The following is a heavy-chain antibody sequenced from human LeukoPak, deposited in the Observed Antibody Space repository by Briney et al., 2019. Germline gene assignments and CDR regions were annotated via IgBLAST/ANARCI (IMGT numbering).Heavy chain of an antibody. CDR3: ARSNCDFCHDY. Sequence: SETLSLTCAVYGGSFSGYYWSWIRQPPGKGLEWIGEINHSGSTNYNPSLKSRVTISVDTSKNQFSLKLSSVTAADTAVYYCARSNCDFCHDYWGQGTLVTVSS. CDR2: INHSGST. V-gene: IGHV4-34*01. CDR1: GGSFSGYY. J-gene: IGHJ4*02. D-gene: IGHD3-3*01.